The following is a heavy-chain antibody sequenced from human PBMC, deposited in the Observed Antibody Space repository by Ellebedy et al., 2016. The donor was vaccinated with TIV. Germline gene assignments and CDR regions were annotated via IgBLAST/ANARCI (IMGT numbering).Heavy chain of an antibody. V-gene: IGHV3-33*08. CDR3: ARSGSGSRYGMDV. J-gene: IGHJ6*02. Sequence: GESLKISCAASGFTFSNYGMHWVRQAPGKGLEWVGVIFYDASNKHYADSVKGRFTISRDNAENSLYLQMNSLRDEDSAVYYCARSGSGSRYGMDVWGQGTTVTVSS. CDR2: IFYDASNK. CDR1: GFTFSNYG. D-gene: IGHD3-10*01.